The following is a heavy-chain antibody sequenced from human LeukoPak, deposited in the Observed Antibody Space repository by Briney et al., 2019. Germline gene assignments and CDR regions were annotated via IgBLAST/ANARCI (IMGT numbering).Heavy chain of an antibody. J-gene: IGHJ6*02. CDR2: IVSNGDST. CDR1: GFTFSRYG. Sequence: PGGSLRLSCSSSGFTFSRYGMHWVRQAPGKGLEYVSAIVSNGDSTYYADSVKGRFTISRDNAKNTLYLQMSSLRPDDTAVYYCLNPGWYYDSSGYSYYYGMDVWGQGTTVTVSS. D-gene: IGHD3-22*01. CDR3: LNPGWYYDSSGYSYYYGMDV. V-gene: IGHV3-64D*09.